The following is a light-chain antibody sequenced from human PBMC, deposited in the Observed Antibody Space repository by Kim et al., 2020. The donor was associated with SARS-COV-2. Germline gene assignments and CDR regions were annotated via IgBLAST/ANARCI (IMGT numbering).Light chain of an antibody. Sequence: QSALTQPASVSGSPGQSITISCTETSSDVGGYNYVSWYQQHPGKAPKLMIYDVSKRPSAVSNRFSGSKSGNTASLTISGLQAEDEADYYCSSYTSSTTYVFGTGTKVTVL. J-gene: IGLJ1*01. CDR2: DVS. CDR3: SSYTSSTTYV. CDR1: SSDVGGYNY. V-gene: IGLV2-14*01.